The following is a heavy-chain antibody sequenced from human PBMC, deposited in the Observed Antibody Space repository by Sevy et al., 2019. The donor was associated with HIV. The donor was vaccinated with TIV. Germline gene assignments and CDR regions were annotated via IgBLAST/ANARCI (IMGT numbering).Heavy chain of an antibody. J-gene: IGHJ4*02. Sequence: GGSLRLSCAASGFIFSTSPMHWVRQAPGKGLECVAILSYDDSDENYADSVKGRFTISRDNSKNTPYLQMNSLGTEDTAVYYCAKDDLGSIDYWGQGTLVTVSS. V-gene: IGHV3-30-3*02. CDR3: AKDDLGSIDY. CDR2: LSYDDSDE. D-gene: IGHD3-10*01. CDR1: GFIFSTSP.